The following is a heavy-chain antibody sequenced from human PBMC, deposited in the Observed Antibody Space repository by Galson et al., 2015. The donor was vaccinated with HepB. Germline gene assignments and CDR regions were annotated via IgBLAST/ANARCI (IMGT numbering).Heavy chain of an antibody. Sequence: LSLTCTVSGGSISSSSYYWGWIRQPPGKGLEWIGSIYYSGSTYYNPSLKSRVTISVDTSKNQFSLKLSSVTAADTAVYYCARVRTSGRHIVVVPAASKSFDYWGQGTLVTVSS. CDR2: IYYSGST. CDR1: GGSISSSSYY. V-gene: IGHV4-39*01. J-gene: IGHJ4*02. D-gene: IGHD2-2*01. CDR3: ARVRTSGRHIVVVPAASKSFDY.